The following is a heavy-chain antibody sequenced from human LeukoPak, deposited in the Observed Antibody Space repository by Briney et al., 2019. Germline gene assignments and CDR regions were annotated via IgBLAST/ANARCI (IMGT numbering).Heavy chain of an antibody. D-gene: IGHD6-6*01. V-gene: IGHV3-23*01. Sequence: GGSLRLSCAASGFTFSSYAMSWVRQAPGKGLEWVSTITISGGSTYYADSVKGRFTISRDNSKNSLYLQMNSLRAEDTAVYYCARIGYSSSSQDYWGQGTLVTVSS. CDR3: ARIGYSSSSQDY. CDR1: GFTFSSYA. J-gene: IGHJ4*02. CDR2: ITISGGST.